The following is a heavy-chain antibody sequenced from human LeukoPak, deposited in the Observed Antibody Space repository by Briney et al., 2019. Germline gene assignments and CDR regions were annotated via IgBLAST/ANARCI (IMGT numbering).Heavy chain of an antibody. CDR2: MNPNSGNT. D-gene: IGHD3-3*01. Sequence: ASVKVSCKASGYTFTSYDINWVRQATGQGLEWMGWMNPNSGNTGYAQKFQGRVTMTRNTSISTAYMELRSLRSDDTAVYYCASSTYYDFWSGSASFDYWGQGTLVTVSS. V-gene: IGHV1-8*01. CDR3: ASSTYYDFWSGSASFDY. CDR1: GYTFTSYD. J-gene: IGHJ4*02.